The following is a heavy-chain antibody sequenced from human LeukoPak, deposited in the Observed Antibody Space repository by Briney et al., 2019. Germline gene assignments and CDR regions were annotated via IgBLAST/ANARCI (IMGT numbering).Heavy chain of an antibody. CDR2: ISGRGGET. D-gene: IGHD4/OR15-4a*01. Sequence: PGGSLRLSCEASGFTFRSYGMSWVRQGPGKGLEWVSGISGRGGETDYADSVKGRFTISRDNSKNTLYLQMNSLRAEDTAVYYCAKDTYDYSVSWGQGTLVTVSS. CDR3: AKDTYDYSVS. CDR1: GFTFRSYG. J-gene: IGHJ5*02. V-gene: IGHV3-23*01.